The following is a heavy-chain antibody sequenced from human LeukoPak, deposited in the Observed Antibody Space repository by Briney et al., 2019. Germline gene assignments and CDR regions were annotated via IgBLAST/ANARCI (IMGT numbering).Heavy chain of an antibody. J-gene: IGHJ4*02. CDR1: GYTFTSYD. CDR3: ARGPPNWGYDY. D-gene: IGHD7-27*01. V-gene: IGHV1-8*01. Sequence: ASVNVSCKASGYTFTSYDFNWVRQATGQRPEWMGWMSPNSGGTGYAQKFQDRVTMTRNTSISTAYMELSSLRSDDTAVYYCARGPPNWGYDYWGPGTLVTVSS. CDR2: MSPNSGGT.